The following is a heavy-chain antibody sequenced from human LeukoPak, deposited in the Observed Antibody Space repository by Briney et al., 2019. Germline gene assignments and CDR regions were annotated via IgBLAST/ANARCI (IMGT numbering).Heavy chain of an antibody. CDR1: GGSINSDAYY. J-gene: IGHJ4*02. V-gene: IGHV4-39*07. Sequence: SETLSLTCTVSGGSINSDAYYCVWLRQPPGRGLEWIGSVYYGGSTYYNSSLKSRVTISVDTSKNQFSLKLSSVTAADTAVYYCARGRDGYNMDWGQGTLVTVSS. CDR2: VYYGGST. CDR3: ARGRDGYNMD. D-gene: IGHD5-24*01.